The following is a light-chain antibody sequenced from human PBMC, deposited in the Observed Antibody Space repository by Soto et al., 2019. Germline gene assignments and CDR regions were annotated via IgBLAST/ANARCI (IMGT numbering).Light chain of an antibody. CDR3: QHYGDSPS. V-gene: IGKV3-20*01. CDR1: QRVPTKY. CDR2: DVS. Sequence: IVLTQSPGTLSLSPGERATLSCRASQRVPTKYLAWFQQKPGQAPRLLMNDVSTRVTGFPDRFSGSGSETDFTLTISRLEPEDFALYSCQHYGDSPSFGGGTKVEMK. J-gene: IGKJ4*01.